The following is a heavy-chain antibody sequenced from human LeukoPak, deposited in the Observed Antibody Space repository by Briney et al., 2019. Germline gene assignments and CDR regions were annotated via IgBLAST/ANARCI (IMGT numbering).Heavy chain of an antibody. J-gene: IGHJ4*02. D-gene: IGHD3-16*02. CDR1: GYTFTDYY. Sequence: GASVKVSCKASGYTFTDYYMHWVRQAPGQGLEWMGWINPNSGDTKYAEKFQGRVTMTRDTSISTAYMELSRLRSDDTAGYFCARTYRYFDYWGQGTLVTVSS. V-gene: IGHV1-2*02. CDR2: INPNSGDT. CDR3: ARTYRYFDY.